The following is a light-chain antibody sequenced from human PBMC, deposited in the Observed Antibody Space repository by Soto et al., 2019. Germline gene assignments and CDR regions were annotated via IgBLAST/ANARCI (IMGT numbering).Light chain of an antibody. CDR3: NSYTSSGTYVL. CDR2: DVD. Sequence: QSALTQPASVSGSPGQSITISCTGSRSDVGGYSYVSWYQHHPGKAPKLMIYDVDVRPSGVSNRFSGSKSGNTASLTISGLQAEDEADYYCNSYTSSGTYVLFGGGTKLTVL. V-gene: IGLV2-14*03. CDR1: RSDVGGYSY. J-gene: IGLJ2*01.